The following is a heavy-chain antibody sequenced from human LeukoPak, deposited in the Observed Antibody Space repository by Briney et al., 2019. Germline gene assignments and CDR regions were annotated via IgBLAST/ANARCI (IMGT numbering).Heavy chain of an antibody. CDR2: IIPIFGTA. CDR1: GGTFSSYA. V-gene: IGHV1-69*06. J-gene: IGHJ4*02. Sequence: SVKVSCKASGGTFSSYAISWVRQAPGQGLEWMGGIIPIFGTANYAQKFQGRVTITADKSTSTAYMELSSLRSEDTAVYYCARATDYDILTGSPYYFDYWGQGTLVTVSS. CDR3: ARATDYDILTGSPYYFDY. D-gene: IGHD3-9*01.